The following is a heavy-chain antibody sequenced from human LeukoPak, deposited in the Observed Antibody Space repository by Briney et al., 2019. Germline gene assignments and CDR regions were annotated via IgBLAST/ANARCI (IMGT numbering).Heavy chain of an antibody. CDR1: EYTLTELS. CDR3: ATERGYTTMVRGVIISYYYMDV. CDR2: FDPEDGET. V-gene: IGHV1-24*01. Sequence: ASVKVSCKVSEYTLTELSMHWVRQAPGKGLEWMGGFDPEDGETIYAQKFQGRVTMTEDTSTDTAYMELSSLRSEDTAVYYCATERGYTTMVRGVIISYYYMDVWGKGTTVTISS. D-gene: IGHD3-10*01. J-gene: IGHJ6*03.